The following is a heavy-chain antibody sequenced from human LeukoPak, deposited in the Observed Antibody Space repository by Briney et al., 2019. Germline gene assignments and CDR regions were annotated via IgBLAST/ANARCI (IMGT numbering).Heavy chain of an antibody. Sequence: ASVKVSCKASGYTFTSYDINWVRQATGQGLEWMGWMNPNSGNTGYAQKFQGGVTMTRNTSISTAYMELSSLRSEDTAVYYCARAPYGNDAFDIWGQGTMVTVSS. D-gene: IGHD3-16*01. V-gene: IGHV1-8*01. J-gene: IGHJ3*02. CDR2: MNPNSGNT. CDR3: ARAPYGNDAFDI. CDR1: GYTFTSYD.